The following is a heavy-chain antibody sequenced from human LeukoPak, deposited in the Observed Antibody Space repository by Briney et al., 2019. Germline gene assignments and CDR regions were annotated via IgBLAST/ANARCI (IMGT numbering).Heavy chain of an antibody. D-gene: IGHD2-2*01. CDR1: GGSISSYY. Sequence: SETLSLTCTVSGGSISSYYWSWIRQPAGKGLEWIGHIYTSGSTNYNPSLKSRVTISVDSSKNQFSLKLSSVTAADTAVYYCARGCGSTRCYLDFDYWGQGTLVTVSS. CDR3: ARGCGSTRCYLDFDY. CDR2: IYTSGST. J-gene: IGHJ4*02. V-gene: IGHV4-4*07.